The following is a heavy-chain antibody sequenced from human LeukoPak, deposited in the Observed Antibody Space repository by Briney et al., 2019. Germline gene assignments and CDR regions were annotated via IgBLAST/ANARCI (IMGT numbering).Heavy chain of an antibody. D-gene: IGHD3-16*01. CDR1: GFTFSSYA. CDR2: ISYDGSNK. CDR3: ARGGVDY. Sequence: GRSLRLSCAAAGFTFSSYAMHWVRKAPGKGLEWVAVISYDGSNKYYADSVKGRFTISRDNSKNTLYLQMNSLRAEDTAVYYCARGGVDYWGQGTLVTVSS. V-gene: IGHV3-30*04. J-gene: IGHJ4*02.